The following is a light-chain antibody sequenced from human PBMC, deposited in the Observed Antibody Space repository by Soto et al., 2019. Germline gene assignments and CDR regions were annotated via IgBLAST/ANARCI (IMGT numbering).Light chain of an antibody. Sequence: QSVLTQPPSAPGSPGQSVTISCTGTSSDVGGYNYVSWYQQHPGKAPKLMIYEVSKRPSGVPDRFSGSKSCNTASLTVSGLQAEDEADYYCSSYVGTNSYVFGTGTKVTVL. CDR2: EVS. V-gene: IGLV2-8*01. CDR3: SSYVGTNSYV. J-gene: IGLJ1*01. CDR1: SSDVGGYNY.